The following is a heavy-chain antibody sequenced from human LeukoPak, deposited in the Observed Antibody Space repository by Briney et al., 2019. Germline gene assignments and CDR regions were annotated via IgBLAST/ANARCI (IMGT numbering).Heavy chain of an antibody. J-gene: IGHJ5*02. D-gene: IGHD2-15*01. Sequence: GASVKVSCKASGYTFTGYYMHWVRQAPGQGLEWMGRINPNSGGTNYAQKFQGRVTMTRDTSISTAYMELSRLRSDDTAVYYRARASTLGLLPGGWFDPWGQGTLVTVSS. CDR3: ARASTLGLLPGGWFDP. V-gene: IGHV1-2*06. CDR2: INPNSGGT. CDR1: GYTFTGYY.